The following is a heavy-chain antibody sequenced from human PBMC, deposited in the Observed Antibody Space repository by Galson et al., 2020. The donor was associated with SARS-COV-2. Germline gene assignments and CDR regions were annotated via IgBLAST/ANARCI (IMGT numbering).Heavy chain of an antibody. D-gene: IGHD6-19*01. V-gene: IGHV1-69*13. CDR1: GGTFSSYA. J-gene: IGHJ6*02. Sequence: SVKVSCKASGGTFSSYAISWVRQAPGQGLEWMGGIIPIFGTANYAQKFQGRVTITADESTSTAYMELSSLRSEDTAVYYCARDPPVADTAMDPSGYSSGWSTRYYYYGMDVWGQGTTVTVSS. CDR3: ARDPPVADTAMDPSGYSSGWSTRYYYYGMDV. CDR2: IIPIFGTA.